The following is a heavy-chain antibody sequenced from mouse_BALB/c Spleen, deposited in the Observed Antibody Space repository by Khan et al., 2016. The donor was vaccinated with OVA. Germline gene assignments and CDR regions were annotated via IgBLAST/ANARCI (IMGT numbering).Heavy chain of an antibody. V-gene: IGHV5-6*01. CDR3: ASHLTGSFAY. J-gene: IGHJ3*01. Sequence: MQLEESGGDLVKPGGSLKLSCAASGFTFSNYGMSWVRQTPDKRLEWVATISSASTYTFYPDSVKGRLTISRDNAKNTLYLQMSSLKSEDTAMYYCASHLTGSFAYWGQGTLVTVSA. CDR2: ISSASTYT. D-gene: IGHD4-1*01. CDR1: GFTFSNYG.